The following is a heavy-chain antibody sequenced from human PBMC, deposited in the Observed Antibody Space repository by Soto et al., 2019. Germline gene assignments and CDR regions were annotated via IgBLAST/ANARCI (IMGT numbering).Heavy chain of an antibody. CDR2: ISWNSGSI. J-gene: IGHJ6*03. V-gene: IGHV3-9*01. D-gene: IGHD1-26*01. CDR1: GFTFDDYA. Sequence: EVQLVESGGGLVQPGRPLRLSCAASGFTFDDYAMHWVRQAPWKGLEWVSGISWNSGSIGYADSVKGRFTISRDNAKNSLYLQMNSLRAEDTALYYCAKVGELYYMDVWGKGTTVTVSS. CDR3: AKVGELYYMDV.